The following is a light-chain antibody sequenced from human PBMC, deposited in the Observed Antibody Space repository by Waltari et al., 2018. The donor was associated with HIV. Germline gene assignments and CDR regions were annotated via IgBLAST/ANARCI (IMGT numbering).Light chain of an antibody. CDR1: SSDVGSYNL. CDR2: EVT. J-gene: IGLJ3*02. V-gene: IGLV2-18*02. Sequence: QSALTQPPSVSGSPGQSVTISCTGTSSDVGSYNLVSWYQQSPGTAPKLIVYEVTYRPAGVPERFSGSKSGNTASLTISGLQAEDEADYYCSSFTSSSTVVFGGGTKLTVL. CDR3: SSFTSSSTVV.